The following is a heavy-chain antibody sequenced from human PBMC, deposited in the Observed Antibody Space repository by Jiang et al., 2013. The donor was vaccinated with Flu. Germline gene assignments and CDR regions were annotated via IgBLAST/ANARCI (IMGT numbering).Heavy chain of an antibody. D-gene: IGHD2-2*01. V-gene: IGHV4-59*08. CDR2: IYYSGST. J-gene: IGHJ6*02. Sequence: GLVKPSETLSLTCTVSGGSISSYYWSWIRQPPGKGLEWIGYIYYSGSTNYNPSLKSRVTISVDTSKNQFSLKLSSVTAADTAVYYCARVLPDQLLVLGSYGMDVWGQGTTVTVSS. CDR3: ARVLPDQLLVLGSYGMDV. CDR1: GGSISSYY.